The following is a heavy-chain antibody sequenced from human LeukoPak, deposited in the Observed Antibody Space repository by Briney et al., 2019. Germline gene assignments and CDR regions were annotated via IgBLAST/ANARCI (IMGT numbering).Heavy chain of an antibody. Sequence: PGGSLRLSCAASGFTFSSYAMSWVRQAPGKGLEWVSAISGSGGSTYYADSVKGRFTISRDNSKNTLYLQMNSLRAEDTAVYYCAKGHRDPIFGVVIPYYFDYWGQGTLVTVSS. V-gene: IGHV3-23*01. CDR1: GFTFSSYA. CDR3: AKGHRDPIFGVVIPYYFDY. D-gene: IGHD3-3*01. CDR2: ISGSGGST. J-gene: IGHJ4*02.